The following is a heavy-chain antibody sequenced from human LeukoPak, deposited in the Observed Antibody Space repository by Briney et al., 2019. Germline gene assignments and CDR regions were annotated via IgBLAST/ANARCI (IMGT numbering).Heavy chain of an antibody. J-gene: IGHJ4*02. CDR3: ARAGQGDFWSGLRYFDY. V-gene: IGHV4-59*01. CDR2: IYYSGST. CDR1: GGSISRYY. Sequence: PSETLSLTCTVSGGSISRYYWSWIRQPPGKGLEWIGYIYYSGSTNYNPSLKSRVTISADTSKNHFSLKLSSVTAADTAVYYCARAGQGDFWSGLRYFDYWGQGTLVTVSS. D-gene: IGHD3-3*01.